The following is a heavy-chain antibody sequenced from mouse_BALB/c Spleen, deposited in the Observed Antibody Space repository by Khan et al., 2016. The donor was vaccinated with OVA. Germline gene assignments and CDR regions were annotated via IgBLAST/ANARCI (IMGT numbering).Heavy chain of an antibody. CDR3: ARAFYYGARFAY. Sequence: VELVESGPGLVAPSQTLSITCTVSGFSLSSYGVHWVRQPPGKGLEWLGVIWAGGSTNHNSALMSRLSISKDNSKSQVFLKMNSLQTDDTAMYYCARAFYYGARFAYWGQGTLVTVSA. V-gene: IGHV2-9*02. J-gene: IGHJ3*01. CDR2: IWAGGST. D-gene: IGHD1-1*01. CDR1: GFSLSSYG.